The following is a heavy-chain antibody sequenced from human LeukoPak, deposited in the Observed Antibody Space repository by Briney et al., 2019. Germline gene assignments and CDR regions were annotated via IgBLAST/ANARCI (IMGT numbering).Heavy chain of an antibody. CDR1: ADSFSSHY. CDR2: ISYIGST. V-gene: IGHV4-59*11. D-gene: IGHD4-17*01. CDR3: ARDLVTVTKGFDI. Sequence: SETPSLTCAVSADSFSSHYWTWIRQPPGKGLEWIGYISYIGSTNYNPSLKSRVTISIDTSKNQFSLKLTSVTAADTAVYYCARDLVTVTKGFDIWGQGTMVSVSS. J-gene: IGHJ3*02.